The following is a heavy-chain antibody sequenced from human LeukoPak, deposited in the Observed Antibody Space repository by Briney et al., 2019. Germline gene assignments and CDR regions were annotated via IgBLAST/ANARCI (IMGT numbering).Heavy chain of an antibody. J-gene: IGHJ6*03. CDR3: ARGVVRGDYYYYIDV. CDR2: IDPDSGGT. V-gene: IGHV1-2*02. D-gene: IGHD3-10*01. Sequence: ASVKVSCKASGYTFSGYYMHWVGQAPGQGIEWMGWIDPDSGGTKYAQKFQGRVTMTSHTSISTVYMELSRLRSDDRAVYYCARGVVRGDYYYYIDVWGKGSTVTISS. CDR1: GYTFSGYY.